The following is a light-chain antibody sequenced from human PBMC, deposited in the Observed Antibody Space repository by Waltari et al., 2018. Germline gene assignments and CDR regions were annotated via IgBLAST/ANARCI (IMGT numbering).Light chain of an antibody. Sequence: EIVMTQSPATLSVSPGERATLSCRASQSVSSNLAWYQQNPGQAPRLLIYGASTRATGIPARFSGSGSGTEFTLTISSLQSEDFAVYYCQQLNIYPVTFGQGTKLEIK. V-gene: IGKV3-15*01. J-gene: IGKJ2*01. CDR3: QQLNIYPVT. CDR2: GAS. CDR1: QSVSSN.